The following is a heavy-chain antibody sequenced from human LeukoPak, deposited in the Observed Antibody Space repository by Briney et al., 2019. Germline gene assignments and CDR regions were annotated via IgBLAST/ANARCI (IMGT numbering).Heavy chain of an antibody. J-gene: IGHJ4*02. CDR3: AKKGATTGDFDY. D-gene: IGHD1-26*01. Sequence: GGSLRLSCVASGFIFSEYAMNWVRQAPGKGLEWVSVVGGDDTNYYIDSAKGRFTISRDNSKNTLSLQMNNLRPEDTAVYYCAKKGATTGDFDYWGQGTLVTVSS. CDR1: GFIFSEYA. V-gene: IGHV3-23*01. CDR2: VGGDDTN.